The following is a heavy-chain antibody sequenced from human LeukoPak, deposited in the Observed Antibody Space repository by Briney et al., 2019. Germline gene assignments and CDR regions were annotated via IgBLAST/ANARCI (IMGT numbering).Heavy chain of an antibody. CDR3: ARDNYYDSSGYSPNLDY. CDR1: GYSISSGYY. CDR2: IYHSGST. V-gene: IGHV4-38-2*02. J-gene: IGHJ4*02. D-gene: IGHD3-22*01. Sequence: SETLSLTCAVSGYSISSGYYWGWIRQPPGKGLEWIGSIYHSGSTYYNPSLKSRVTISVDTSKNQFSLKLGSVTAADTAVYYCARDNYYDSSGYSPNLDYWGQGTLVTVSS.